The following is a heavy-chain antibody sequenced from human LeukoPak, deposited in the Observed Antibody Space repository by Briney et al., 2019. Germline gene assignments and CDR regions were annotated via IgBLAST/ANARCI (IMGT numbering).Heavy chain of an antibody. J-gene: IGHJ3*02. V-gene: IGHV4-61*02. CDR2: IYTSGST. CDR1: GGSISSGSYY. Sequence: SETLSLTCTVSGGSISSGSYYWRWIRQPAGKGLEWIGRIYTSGSTNYNPSLKSRVTMSVDASKNQFSLKLSSVTAADTAVYYCARDPLYYDILTGYYNRDAFDIWGQGTMVTVSS. D-gene: IGHD3-9*01. CDR3: ARDPLYYDILTGYYNRDAFDI.